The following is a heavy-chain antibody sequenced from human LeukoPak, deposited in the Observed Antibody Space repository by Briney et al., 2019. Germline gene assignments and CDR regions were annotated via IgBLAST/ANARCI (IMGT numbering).Heavy chain of an antibody. D-gene: IGHD6-13*01. Sequence: ASVKVSCKASGYTFTSHYMEWVRQAPGQGLEWMGRIIPILGIANYAQKFQGRVTITADKSTSTAYMELSSLRSEDTAVYYCARAPIAAAYNWFDPWGQGTLVTVSS. CDR2: IIPILGIA. V-gene: IGHV1-69*04. CDR1: GYTFTSHY. CDR3: ARAPIAAAYNWFDP. J-gene: IGHJ5*02.